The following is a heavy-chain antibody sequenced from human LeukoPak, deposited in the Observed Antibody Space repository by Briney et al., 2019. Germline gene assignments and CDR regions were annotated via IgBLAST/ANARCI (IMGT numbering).Heavy chain of an antibody. Sequence: SETLSLTCTVSGGSISSYYWSWIRQPPGKGLEWIGYIYYSGSTNYNPSLKSRVTISVDKSKNQFSLKLSSVTAADTAVYYCARGGVVVVPAAIDWGQGTMVTVSS. V-gene: IGHV4-59*12. CDR3: ARGGVVVVPAAID. CDR1: GGSISSYY. CDR2: IYYSGST. D-gene: IGHD2-2*01. J-gene: IGHJ3*01.